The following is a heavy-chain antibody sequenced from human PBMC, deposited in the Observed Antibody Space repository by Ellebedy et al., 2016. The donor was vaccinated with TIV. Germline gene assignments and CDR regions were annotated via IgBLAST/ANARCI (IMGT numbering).Heavy chain of an antibody. CDR1: GGSISSYY. V-gene: IGHV4-59*08. CDR3: AGYSSSLIYDY. J-gene: IGHJ4*02. Sequence: MPSETLSLTCTVSGGSISSYYWSWIRQPPGKGLEWIGYIYYSGSTNYNPSLKSRVTISVDTSKNQFSLKLSSVTAADTAVYYCAGYSSSLIYDYWGQGTLVTVSS. CDR2: IYYSGST. D-gene: IGHD6-13*01.